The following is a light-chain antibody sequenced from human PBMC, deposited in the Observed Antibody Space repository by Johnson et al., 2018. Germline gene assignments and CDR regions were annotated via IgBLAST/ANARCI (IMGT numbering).Light chain of an antibody. CDR1: SSNIGNNY. CDR3: GTWDSSLSAGNV. J-gene: IGLJ1*01. CDR2: ENN. V-gene: IGLV1-51*02. Sequence: QSVLTQPPSVSAAPGQKVTISCSGSSSNIGNNYVSWYQQLPGTAPKLLIYENNKRPSGIPDRFSGSKSGTSATLGITGLQTGDEADYYCGTWDSSLSAGNVFGTGTKCTAL.